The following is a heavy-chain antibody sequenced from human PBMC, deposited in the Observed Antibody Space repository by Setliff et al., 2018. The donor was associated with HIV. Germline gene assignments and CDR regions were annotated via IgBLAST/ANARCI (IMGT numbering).Heavy chain of an antibody. CDR1: GYTFTSYA. CDR2: INAGNGNT. D-gene: IGHD3-3*01. CDR3: ASGGYNFWSGYPNAFDI. Sequence: ASVKVSCKASGYTFTSYAMHWVRQAPGQRLEWMGWINAGNGNTKYSQKFQGRVTITRDTSASTAYTELSSLRSEDTAVYYCASGGYNFWSGYPNAFDIWGQGTMVTVSS. J-gene: IGHJ3*02. V-gene: IGHV1-3*01.